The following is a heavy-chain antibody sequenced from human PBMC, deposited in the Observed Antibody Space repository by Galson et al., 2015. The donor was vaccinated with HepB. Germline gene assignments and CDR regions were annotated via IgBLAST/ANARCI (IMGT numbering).Heavy chain of an antibody. CDR3: ARGDLLRFGADY. CDR2: ITRSSSKI. CDR1: GFTFSSYS. V-gene: IGHV3-21*01. Sequence: SLRLSCAASGFTFSSYSMNWVRQAPGKGLEWVSSITRSSSKINEADSVKGRFTISRDNAKNSLYLQMNSLRAEDTAVYYCARGDLLRFGADYWGQGTLSPSPQ. D-gene: IGHD5-12*01. J-gene: IGHJ4*02.